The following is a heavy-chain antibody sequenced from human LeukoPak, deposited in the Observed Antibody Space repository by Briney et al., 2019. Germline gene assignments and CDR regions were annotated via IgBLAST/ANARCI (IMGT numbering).Heavy chain of an antibody. D-gene: IGHD3-22*01. J-gene: IGHJ4*01. Sequence: GKSLKISCKGSGYKFSSYWIGWVRQMPGKGLEWMGIIYPGDSDTRYSPSFQGQVTISADKSISTAYLQWSSLKASDTAIFYCARWGSSGAYYFDYWGHGTLVTVSS. CDR2: IYPGDSDT. CDR3: ARWGSSGAYYFDY. CDR1: GYKFSSYW. V-gene: IGHV5-51*01.